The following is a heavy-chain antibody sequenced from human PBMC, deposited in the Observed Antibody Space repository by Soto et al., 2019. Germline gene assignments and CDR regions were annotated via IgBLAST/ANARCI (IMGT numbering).Heavy chain of an antibody. CDR2: ISGGGGNK. CDR3: AKDHDSSGYRPLGYFDY. V-gene: IGHV3-30*18. CDR1: GFTFSSYG. D-gene: IGHD3-22*01. J-gene: IGHJ4*02. Sequence: GGSLRLSCAASGFTFSSYGMHWVRQAPGKGLEWVAVISGGGGNKYYADSVKGRFTISRDNSKNTLYLQMNSLRAEDTAVYYCAKDHDSSGYRPLGYFDYWGQGTLVTVSS.